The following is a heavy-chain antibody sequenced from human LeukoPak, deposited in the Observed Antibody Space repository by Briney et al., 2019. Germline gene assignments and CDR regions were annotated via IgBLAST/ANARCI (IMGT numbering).Heavy chain of an antibody. V-gene: IGHV3-74*01. D-gene: IGHD3-10*01. CDR1: GFTFSRYW. CDR2: INSDGRST. Sequence: GGSLRLSRAASGFTFSRYWMHWVRQAPGKGLVWVSRINSDGRSTNYADSVKGRFTISRDNAKNTLYLQMNSLRAEDTAVYYCARDSRVRGVISYYYYGMDVWGQGTTVTVSS. J-gene: IGHJ6*01. CDR3: ARDSRVRGVISYYYYGMDV.